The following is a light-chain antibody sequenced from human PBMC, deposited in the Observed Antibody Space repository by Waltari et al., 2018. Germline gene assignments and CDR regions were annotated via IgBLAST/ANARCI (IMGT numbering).Light chain of an antibody. CDR2: GAS. V-gene: IGKV3-15*01. Sequence: EVVMTQSPATLSVSPGERAPLSCRASQSVRSNLAWYQQKPGQAPRLLIYGASTRATGIPARFSGSGSGTEFTLTISSLQSEDFAVYYCQQYNNWPLLTFGGGTKVEIK. CDR3: QQYNNWPLLT. CDR1: QSVRSN. J-gene: IGKJ4*01.